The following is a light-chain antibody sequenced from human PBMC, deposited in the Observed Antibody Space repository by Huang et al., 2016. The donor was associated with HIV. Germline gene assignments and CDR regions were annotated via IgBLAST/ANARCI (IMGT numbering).Light chain of an antibody. J-gene: IGKJ1*01. CDR3: QQYSSTPWT. CDR2: TAS. Sequence: EIQMTQSPSSLSASAGDRVTITCRASLDITKSLAWYQEKPGRAPKLLLHTASRLESGVPFRFSGSGSGTNFTLTIISLQPEDFATYFCQQYSSTPWTFGQGTRVEV. V-gene: IGKV1-NL1*01. CDR1: LDITKS.